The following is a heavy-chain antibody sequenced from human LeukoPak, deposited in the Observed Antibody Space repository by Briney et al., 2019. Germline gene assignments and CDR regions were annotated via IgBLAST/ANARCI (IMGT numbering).Heavy chain of an antibody. CDR1: GGSISSGSYY. V-gene: IGHV4-61*02. J-gene: IGHJ4*02. D-gene: IGHD3-22*01. CDR2: IYTSGST. Sequence: PSETLSLTCTVSGGSISSGSYYWSWIRQPAGTGLEWIGRIYTSGSTNYNPSLKSRVTISVDTSKNQFSLKLSCVTAADTAVYYCARWHSSGYYFDYWGQGTLVTVSS. CDR3: ARWHSSGYYFDY.